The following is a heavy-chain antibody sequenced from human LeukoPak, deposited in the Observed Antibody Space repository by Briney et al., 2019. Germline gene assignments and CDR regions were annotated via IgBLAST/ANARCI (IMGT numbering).Heavy chain of an antibody. J-gene: IGHJ4*02. V-gene: IGHV2-5*02. Sequence: SGPTLVKPTQTLTLTCTFSGFSLSTSGVGVGWIRQPPGKALEWLALIYWDDDKRYSPSLKSRLTITKDTSKNQVVLTMTNMDPVDTATHYCAHGNVDTDEFDYWGQGTLVTVSS. CDR2: IYWDDDK. CDR1: GFSLSTSGVG. CDR3: AHGNVDTDEFDY. D-gene: IGHD5-18*01.